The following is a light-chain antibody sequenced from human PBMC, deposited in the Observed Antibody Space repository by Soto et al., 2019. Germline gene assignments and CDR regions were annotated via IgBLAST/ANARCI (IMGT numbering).Light chain of an antibody. J-gene: IGLJ3*02. CDR1: SSNIGAGYD. V-gene: IGLV1-40*01. CDR2: GNS. CDR3: QSYDSSLSNGV. Sequence: QSALTQPPSVSGAPGQRVTISCTGSSSNIGAGYDVHWYQQLPGTAPKLLIYGNSNRPSGVPDRLSGSKSGTSASLAITGLQAEDEADYYCQSYDSSLSNGVFGGGTKLTVL.